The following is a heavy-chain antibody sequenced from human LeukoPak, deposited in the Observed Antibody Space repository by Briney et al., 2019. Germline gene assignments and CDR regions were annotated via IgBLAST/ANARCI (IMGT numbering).Heavy chain of an antibody. V-gene: IGHV3-74*01. CDR3: ARVGLVGGTFDAFDF. CDR2: INTDGGTT. J-gene: IGHJ3*01. CDR1: GFIFSTYL. Sequence: PGGSLRLSCAASGFIFSTYLMHWVRQAPGKGLVWVSRINTDGGTTNYADSVKGRFTISRDNAKNTLYLQMDSLRAEDTAVYYCARVGLVGGTFDAFDFWGQGTMVTVSS. D-gene: IGHD1-26*01.